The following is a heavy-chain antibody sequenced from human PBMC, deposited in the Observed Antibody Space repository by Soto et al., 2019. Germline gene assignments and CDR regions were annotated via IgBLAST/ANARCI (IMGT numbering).Heavy chain of an antibody. J-gene: IGHJ4*02. D-gene: IGHD2-15*01. Sequence: SETLSLTCTVSGGSISSGDYYWSWIRQPPGKGLEWIGYIYYSGSTYYKTSLKSRVTISVDTSKNQFSLKLSSVTAADTAVYYCARHTPAISISDHWGQGTLVTVSS. CDR3: ARHTPAISISDH. CDR2: IYYSGST. V-gene: IGHV4-30-4*01. CDR1: GGSISSGDYY.